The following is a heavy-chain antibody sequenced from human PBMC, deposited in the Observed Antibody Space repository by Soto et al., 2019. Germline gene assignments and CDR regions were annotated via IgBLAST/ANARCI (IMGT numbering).Heavy chain of an antibody. CDR1: GLNFSSYA. D-gene: IGHD6-13*01. V-gene: IGHV3-23*01. CDR3: AKDWYSSSWYLSYFDY. Sequence: GGSLRLSCAASGLNFSSYAMSWVRKTPGKGLEWVSAISGSGGSTYYADSVKGRFTIPRDNSKNTLYLQMNSLRAEDTAVYYCAKDWYSSSWYLSYFDYWGQGTLVTVSS. J-gene: IGHJ4*02. CDR2: ISGSGGST.